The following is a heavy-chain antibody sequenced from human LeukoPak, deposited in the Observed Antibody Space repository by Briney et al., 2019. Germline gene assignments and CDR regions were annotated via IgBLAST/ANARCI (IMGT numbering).Heavy chain of an antibody. D-gene: IGHD3-22*01. CDR3: ARDSFARVVVTSYGMDV. V-gene: IGHV3-48*04. Sequence: GGSLRLSCAASGFIFRSYSMNWVRQAPGKGLEWVSYISSSGSTIYYADSVKGRFTISRDNAKNSLYLQMNSLRAEDTAVYYCARDSFARVVVTSYGMDVWGQGTTVTVSS. CDR2: ISSSGSTI. CDR1: GFIFRSYS. J-gene: IGHJ6*02.